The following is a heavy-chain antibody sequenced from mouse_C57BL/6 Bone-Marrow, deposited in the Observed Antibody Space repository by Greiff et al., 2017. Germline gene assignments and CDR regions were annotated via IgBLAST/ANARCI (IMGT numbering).Heavy chain of an antibody. CDR1: GYTFTSYW. CDR3: ARGGIYSYGSSWYFDV. D-gene: IGHD1-1*01. CDR2: IYPGSGST. Sequence: QVQLQQPGAELVKPGASVKMSCKASGYTFTSYWITWVKQRPGQGLEWIGDIYPGSGSTNYNEKFKSKATLTVDTSSSTAYMQLSSLTSEDSAVYYCARGGIYSYGSSWYFDVWGTGTTVTVSS. V-gene: IGHV1-55*01. J-gene: IGHJ1*03.